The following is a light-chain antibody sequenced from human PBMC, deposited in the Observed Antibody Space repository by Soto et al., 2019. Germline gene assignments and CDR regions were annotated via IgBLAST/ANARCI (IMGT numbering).Light chain of an antibody. J-gene: IGLJ3*02. V-gene: IGLV2-14*01. Sequence: QSALTQPASVSGSPGQSITISCTGTSSDVGGYNYVSWYQQHPGKAPKLMIYDVSNRPSGVSNRFSRSKSGNTASLTISGLQAEDEADYYCSSYTSSSTLGVFGGGTKLTV. CDR3: SSYTSSSTLGV. CDR1: SSDVGGYNY. CDR2: DVS.